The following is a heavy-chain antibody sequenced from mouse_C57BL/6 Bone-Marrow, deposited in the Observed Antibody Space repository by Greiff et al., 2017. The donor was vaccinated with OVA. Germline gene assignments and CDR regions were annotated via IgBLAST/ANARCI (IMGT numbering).Heavy chain of an antibody. V-gene: IGHV1-82*01. J-gene: IGHJ3*01. CDR3: ARGSPSFAY. CDR2: IYPGDGDT. Sequence: VQRVESGPELVKPGASVKISCKASGYAFSSSWMNWVKQRPGKGLEWIGRIYPGDGDTNYNGKFKGKATLTADKSSSTAYMQLSSLTSEDSAVYFCARGSPSFAYWGQGTLVTVSA. CDR1: GYAFSSSW.